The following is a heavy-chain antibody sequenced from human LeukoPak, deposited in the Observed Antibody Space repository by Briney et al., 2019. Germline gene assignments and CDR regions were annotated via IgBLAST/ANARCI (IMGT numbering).Heavy chain of an antibody. V-gene: IGHV4-59*01. CDR1: GGSISSYY. J-gene: IGHJ4*02. D-gene: IGHD2-21*01. CDR2: IYYSGST. CDR3: ARGFDPGIVDY. Sequence: SETLSLTCTVSGGSISSYYWSWIRQPPGKGLEWIGYIYYSGSTNYNPSLKSRVTISVDTSKNQSSLKLSSVTAADTAVYYCARGFDPGIVDYWGQGTLVTVSS.